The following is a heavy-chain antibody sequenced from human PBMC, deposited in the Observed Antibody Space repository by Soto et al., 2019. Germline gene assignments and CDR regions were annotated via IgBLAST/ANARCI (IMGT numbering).Heavy chain of an antibody. CDR2: IYPDDSAT. V-gene: IGHV5-51*01. J-gene: IGHJ4*02. CDR1: GYSFTSFW. Sequence: EVQLVQSGAEVRKPGESLKISCNASGYSFTSFWIAWVRQLPGKGLEWMGIIYPDDSATKYSPTFQGQVTISADKSISTSYLQWSSLKASDSAMYYCARGDSGNYWGQGTQVTVSS. D-gene: IGHD1-26*01. CDR3: ARGDSGNY.